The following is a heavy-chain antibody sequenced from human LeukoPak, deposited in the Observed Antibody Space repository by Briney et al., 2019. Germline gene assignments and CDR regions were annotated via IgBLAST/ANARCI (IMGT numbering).Heavy chain of an antibody. J-gene: IGHJ4*02. V-gene: IGHV5-51*01. Sequence: GESLKISCKGSGYSFTSYWIGWVRQMPGKGLEWMGIIYPGDSDTRYSLSFQGQVTISADKSISTAYLQWSSLKASDTAMYYCARGPHYDILTGYYTNFDYWGQGTLVTVSS. CDR1: GYSFTSYW. CDR3: ARGPHYDILTGYYTNFDY. D-gene: IGHD3-9*01. CDR2: IYPGDSDT.